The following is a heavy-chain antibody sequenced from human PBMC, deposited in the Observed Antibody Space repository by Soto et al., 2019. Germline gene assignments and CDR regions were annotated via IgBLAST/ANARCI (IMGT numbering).Heavy chain of an antibody. CDR1: GFTFSTYA. J-gene: IGHJ4*02. CDR3: ARDVAERRFGEALDC. Sequence: QVQLVESGGGVVQPGRSLRLSCAASGFTFSTYAMHWVRQTPGKGLEWVAVISYDGSNKYYADSVNGRFTISRDKSKNTLYLQMNSLTPDYTAVYYCARDVAERRFGEALDCWGQGTLVTVSS. V-gene: IGHV3-30*04. D-gene: IGHD3-10*01. CDR2: ISYDGSNK.